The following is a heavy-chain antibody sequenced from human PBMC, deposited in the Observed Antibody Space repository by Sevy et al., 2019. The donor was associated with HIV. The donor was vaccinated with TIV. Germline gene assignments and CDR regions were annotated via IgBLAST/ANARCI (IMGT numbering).Heavy chain of an antibody. Sequence: GSLRLSCTTSGFTFSDYGMHLVRQAPAKGLEWVTFIGYNEADRYYSDSVKGRFAISRDNSKNTLLLQMNSLRAEDTAIYYCVKNTASAGTGGFDYWGQGALVTVSS. CDR1: GFTFSDYG. V-gene: IGHV3-30*02. J-gene: IGHJ4*02. CDR3: VKNTASAGTGGFDY. CDR2: IGYNEADR. D-gene: IGHD6-13*01.